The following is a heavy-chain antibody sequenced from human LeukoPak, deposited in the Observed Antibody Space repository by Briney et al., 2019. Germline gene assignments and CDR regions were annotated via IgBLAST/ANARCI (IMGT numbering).Heavy chain of an antibody. Sequence: SETLSLTCTVSGGSISSYYWSWLRQPPGKGLEWIGYIYYSGSTNYNPSLKSRVTISVDTSKNQFSLKLSSVTAADTAVYYCARELRMIGIDYWGQGTLVTVSS. CDR1: GGSISSYY. V-gene: IGHV4-59*01. D-gene: IGHD3-22*01. J-gene: IGHJ4*02. CDR2: IYYSGST. CDR3: ARELRMIGIDY.